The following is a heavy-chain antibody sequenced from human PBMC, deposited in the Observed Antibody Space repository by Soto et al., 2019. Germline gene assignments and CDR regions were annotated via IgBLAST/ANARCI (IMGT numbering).Heavy chain of an antibody. J-gene: IGHJ5*02. D-gene: IGHD3-3*01. CDR3: ARDFWEYSDNWFDP. CDR2: TSYRSKWYN. CDR1: GDSVSSNSAA. V-gene: IGHV6-1*01. Sequence: SQTLSLTCDISGDSVSSNSAAWNWIRPSPSRGLEWLGRTSYRSKWYNDYAVSVKSRITINPDTSKNQFSLQLNSVTPEDTGINYCARDFWEYSDNWFDPWGQGTLVTVSS.